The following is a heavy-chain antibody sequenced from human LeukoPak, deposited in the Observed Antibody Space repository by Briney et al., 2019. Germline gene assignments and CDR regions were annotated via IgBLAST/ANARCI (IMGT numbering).Heavy chain of an antibody. J-gene: IGHJ6*02. CDR1: GFTFDDYA. CDR2: ISWNSGSI. Sequence: GGSLRLSCAASGFTFDDYAMHWVRQAPGKGLEWVSGISWNSGSIGYADSVKGRFTISRDNAKNSLYLQMNSLRAEDTALYYCAKDRYYDSSGGMDVWDQGITVTVSS. D-gene: IGHD3-22*01. CDR3: AKDRYYDSSGGMDV. V-gene: IGHV3-9*01.